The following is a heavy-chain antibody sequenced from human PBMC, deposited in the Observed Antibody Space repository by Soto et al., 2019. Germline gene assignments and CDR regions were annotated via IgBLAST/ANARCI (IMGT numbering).Heavy chain of an antibody. CDR1: GDSISDYD. J-gene: IGHJ4*02. CDR3: VRNYNNGYYPFDY. CDR2: IYPGGST. D-gene: IGHD3-22*01. Sequence: SETLSLTCSVSGDSISDYDCCWIWKRGGQGQDLIGRIYPGGSTNYNPSLTSRVTVTVDTSKNQFSLKLGSVTAADSAVYYCVRNYNNGYYPFDYWGQGTQVTVS. V-gene: IGHV4-4*07.